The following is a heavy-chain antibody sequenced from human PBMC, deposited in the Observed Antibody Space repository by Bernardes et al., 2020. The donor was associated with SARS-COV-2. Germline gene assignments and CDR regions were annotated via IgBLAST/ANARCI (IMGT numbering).Heavy chain of an antibody. D-gene: IGHD4-4*01. CDR1: GGSISGYH. Sequence: SETLSLTCTVSGGSISGYHWSWIRQSPGKGLEWIGYIYYNGGTNYNPFLKSRVTISVDTSKNQFSLKLTSVTAADTAVYYCARFGGHDSYSYFGLDYWGQGTLVTVSS. J-gene: IGHJ4*02. V-gene: IGHV4-59*01. CDR3: ARFGGHDSYSYFGLDY. CDR2: IYYNGGT.